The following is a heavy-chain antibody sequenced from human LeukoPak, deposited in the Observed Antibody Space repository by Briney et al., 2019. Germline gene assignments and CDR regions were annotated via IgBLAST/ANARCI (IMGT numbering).Heavy chain of an antibody. CDR1: GFTFSSYS. Sequence: PGGSLRLSCAASGFTFSSYSMNWVLQAPGKGLEWVSSISSSSSYIYYADSVKGRFTISRDNAKNSLYLQMNSLRAEDTAVYYCARDCSGGSCYSAFDYWGQATLVTVYS. CDR3: ARDCSGGSCYSAFDY. CDR2: ISSSSSYI. D-gene: IGHD2-15*01. V-gene: IGHV3-21*01. J-gene: IGHJ4*02.